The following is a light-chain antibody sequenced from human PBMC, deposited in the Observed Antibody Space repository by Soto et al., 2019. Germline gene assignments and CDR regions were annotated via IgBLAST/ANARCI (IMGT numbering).Light chain of an antibody. CDR1: SSDVGGYNY. Sequence: SELTHAASVSVSPRQSITISYNRTSSDVGGYNYVSWYQHHPGKAPKLMIYDVSNRPSGVSNRFSGSKSGNTASLTISGLQPEDEADYYCSSYTTSNTRQIVFGTGTKVTVL. J-gene: IGLJ1*01. V-gene: IGLV2-14*03. CDR2: DVS. CDR3: SSYTTSNTRQIV.